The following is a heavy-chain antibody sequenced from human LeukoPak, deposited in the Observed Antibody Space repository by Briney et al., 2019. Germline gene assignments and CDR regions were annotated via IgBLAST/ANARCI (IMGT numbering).Heavy chain of an antibody. D-gene: IGHD4-17*01. CDR1: GFTFSSYG. J-gene: IGHJ4*02. CDR2: ISYDGSNK. V-gene: IGHV3-30*18. CDR3: AKDRWSGSMTTVTTDMYFDY. Sequence: PGGSLRLSCAASGFTFSSYGMHWVRQAPGKGLEWVAVISYDGSNKYYADSVKGRFTISRDNSKNTLYLQMNSLRAEDTAVYYCAKDRWSGSMTTVTTDMYFDYWGQGTLVTVSS.